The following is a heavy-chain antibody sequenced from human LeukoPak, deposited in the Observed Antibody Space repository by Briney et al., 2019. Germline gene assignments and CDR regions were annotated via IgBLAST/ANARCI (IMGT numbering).Heavy chain of an antibody. Sequence: GGSLRLSCAASGFTFSSYSMNWVRQAPGKGLEWVSSISSSSSYIYYADSVKGRFTISRDNSKNTLYLQMNSPRAEDTAVYYCATDDYGDYRHSMDVWGQGTTVTVSS. D-gene: IGHD4-17*01. CDR2: ISSSSSYI. J-gene: IGHJ6*02. V-gene: IGHV3-21*04. CDR1: GFTFSSYS. CDR3: ATDDYGDYRHSMDV.